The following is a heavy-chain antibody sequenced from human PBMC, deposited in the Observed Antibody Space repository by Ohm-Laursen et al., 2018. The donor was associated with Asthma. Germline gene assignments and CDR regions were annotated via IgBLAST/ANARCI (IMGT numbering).Heavy chain of an antibody. V-gene: IGHV4-31*03. J-gene: IGHJ4*02. CDR2: IYYSGIT. CDR1: GDSISSGNNY. Sequence: TLSLTCTVSGDSISSGNNYWSWIRQHPGKGLEWIGYIYYSGITYSNPSLRSRVSISVDTSKNQVSLKLSPVTAADTAVYYCARGTFYYESTGYYFFDHWGQGALVTVSS. CDR3: ARGTFYYESTGYYFFDH. D-gene: IGHD3-22*01.